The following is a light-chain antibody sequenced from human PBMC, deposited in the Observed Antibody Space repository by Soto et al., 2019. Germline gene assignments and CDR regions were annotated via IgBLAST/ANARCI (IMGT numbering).Light chain of an antibody. Sequence: EIVLTQSPATLSLSPGERATLSCRASQSVSSSLAWYQQKPSQAPRLLIYSASNRATGIPARFSGSGSGTDFTLTISSLEPEDFAVYYCQQRSNWITFGGATKVDIK. CDR2: SAS. CDR1: QSVSSS. J-gene: IGKJ4*01. V-gene: IGKV3-11*01. CDR3: QQRSNWIT.